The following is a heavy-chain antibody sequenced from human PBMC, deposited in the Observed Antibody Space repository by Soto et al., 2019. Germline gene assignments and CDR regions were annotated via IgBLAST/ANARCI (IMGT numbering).Heavy chain of an antibody. Sequence: PGGSLRLSCAASGFTFSSYAMSWVRQAPGKGLEWVSAISGSGGSTYYANSVKGRFTISRDNSKNTLYLQMNSLRAEDTAVYYCAKPFRPTNSGSRSNALDDRGQRTLVTVSS. V-gene: IGHV3-23*01. D-gene: IGHD5-12*01. CDR3: AKPFRPTNSGSRSNALDD. CDR1: GFTFSSYA. J-gene: IGHJ4*02. CDR2: ISGSGGST.